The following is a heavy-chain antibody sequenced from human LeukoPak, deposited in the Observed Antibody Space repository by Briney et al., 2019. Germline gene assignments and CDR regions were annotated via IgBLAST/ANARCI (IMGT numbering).Heavy chain of an antibody. J-gene: IGHJ4*02. V-gene: IGHV3-23*01. CDR1: GFIFNNYG. Sequence: GGSLRLSCAASGFIFNNYGLVWVRQAPGKGLEWVSAISGSGGSTYYADSVKGRFTISRDNSKNTLYLQMNSLRAEDTAVYYCAKFQHYYDSSGYSTPDYWGQGTLVTVSS. D-gene: IGHD3-22*01. CDR2: ISGSGGST. CDR3: AKFQHYYDSSGYSTPDY.